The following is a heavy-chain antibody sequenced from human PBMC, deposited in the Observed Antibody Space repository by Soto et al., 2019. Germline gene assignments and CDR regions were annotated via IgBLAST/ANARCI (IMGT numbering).Heavy chain of an antibody. J-gene: IGHJ4*02. CDR3: ARVAPSGGVIT. D-gene: IGHD3-10*01. CDR1: GYTFISYG. V-gene: IGHV1-18*01. Sequence: QVQLVQSGAEVKKPGASVKVSCKTSGYTFISYGITWVRQVPGQGLEWMGWISAYNGNTNYAQKFQGRVTMTTETSTNTAYMEVRSLRSDDTAVYYCARVAPSGGVITWGQGTLVIVSS. CDR2: ISAYNGNT.